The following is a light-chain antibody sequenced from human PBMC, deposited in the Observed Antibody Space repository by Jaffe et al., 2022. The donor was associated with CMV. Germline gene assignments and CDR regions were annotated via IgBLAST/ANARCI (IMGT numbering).Light chain of an antibody. V-gene: IGKV3-20*01. Sequence: EIVLTQSPDTLSLSPGETATLSCRASQSVSSTYLAWYQQKPGQAPRLLMYGVFDRATGIPDRFSGSGSETDFTLTISRLEPEDFAVYYCQHYGGSPPWTFGQGTKVESK. J-gene: IGKJ1*01. CDR1: QSVSSTY. CDR3: QHYGGSPPWT. CDR2: GVF.